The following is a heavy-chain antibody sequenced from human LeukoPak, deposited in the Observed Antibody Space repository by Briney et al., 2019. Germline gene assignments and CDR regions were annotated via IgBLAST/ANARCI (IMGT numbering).Heavy chain of an antibody. CDR1: GYTFTSYY. D-gene: IGHD3-22*01. CDR2: INPSGGST. CDR3: ARVGYYYDSSGYENWFDP. J-gene: IGHJ5*02. Sequence: ASVKVSCKASGYTFTSYYMHWVRQAPGPGLEWMGIINPSGGSTSYAQKFQGRVTMTRDTSTSTVYMELSSLRSEDTAVYYCARVGYYYDSSGYENWFDPWGQGTLVTVSS. V-gene: IGHV1-46*01.